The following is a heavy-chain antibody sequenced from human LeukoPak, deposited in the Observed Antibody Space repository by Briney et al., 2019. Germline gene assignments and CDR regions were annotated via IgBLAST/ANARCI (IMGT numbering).Heavy chain of an antibody. CDR3: ALLAVASDFDY. J-gene: IGHJ4*02. V-gene: IGHV3-48*03. D-gene: IGHD6-19*01. CDR1: GFTFSSYE. Sequence: PGGSLRLSCAASGFTFSSYEMNWVRQAPGKGLEWVSNIASSGTTIYYADSVKGRFSISRDNAKSSLYLQMNSLRVEDTAVYYCALLAVASDFDYWGQGALVTVSS. CDR2: IASSGTTI.